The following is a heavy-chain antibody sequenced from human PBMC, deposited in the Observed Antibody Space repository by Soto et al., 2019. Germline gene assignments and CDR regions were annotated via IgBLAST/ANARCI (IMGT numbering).Heavy chain of an antibody. CDR1: GFSLSNARMG. V-gene: IGHV2-26*01. Sequence: QVTLKESGPVLVKPTETLTLTCTVSGFSLSNARMGVSWIRQPPGKILEWLAHIFSNDEKSYSTSLKSRLTISKDTPQSQVVLTMTNMDHVDTATYDCARIGLVGATYYYDYWGQGTLVTVSS. D-gene: IGHD1-26*01. CDR3: ARIGLVGATYYYDY. J-gene: IGHJ4*02. CDR2: IFSNDEK.